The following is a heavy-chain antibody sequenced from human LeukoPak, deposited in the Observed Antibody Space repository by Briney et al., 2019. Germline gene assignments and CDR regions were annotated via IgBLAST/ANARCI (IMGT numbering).Heavy chain of an antibody. D-gene: IGHD5-24*01. J-gene: IGHJ6*02. CDR2: INPNSGGT. CDR3: ARDLRDGYGMDV. V-gene: IGHV1-2*02. CDR1: GGSFSSYA. Sequence: SVKVSCKASGGSFSSYALSWVRQAPGQGLEWMGWINPNSGGTNYAQKFQARVTITRDTSIRTAYMELSRLRSDDTAVYYCARDLRDGYGMDVWGQGTTVTVSS.